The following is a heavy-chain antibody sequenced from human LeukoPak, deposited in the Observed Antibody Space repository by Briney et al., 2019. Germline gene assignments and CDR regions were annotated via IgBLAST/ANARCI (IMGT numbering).Heavy chain of an antibody. CDR3: ATNILVRDIINWFDP. J-gene: IGHJ5*02. CDR2: IKPDSGGT. CDR1: GGTFSSYA. D-gene: IGHD3-10*01. V-gene: IGHV1-2*02. Sequence: ASVKVSCKASGGTFSSYAISWVRQAPGQGLEWMGWIKPDSGGTRSAQKFQGGVTMTTDTSISTAYMELSSLRYDDTAVYYCATNILVRDIINWFDPWGQGTLVTVSS.